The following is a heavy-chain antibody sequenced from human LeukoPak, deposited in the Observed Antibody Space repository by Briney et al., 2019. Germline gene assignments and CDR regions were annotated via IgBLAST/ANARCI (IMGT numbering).Heavy chain of an antibody. V-gene: IGHV3-64D*06. J-gene: IGHJ4*02. CDR3: VRGTGY. Sequence: GGSLSLYCSVSGFTFSTYVMHWVRQAPGKGLEYVSAISSNGDNTYYADSVKGRSTISRDNSKNTLYLQMSSLRADDTAVYYCVRGTGYWGQGTLVTVSS. CDR2: ISSNGDNT. CDR1: GFTFSTYV.